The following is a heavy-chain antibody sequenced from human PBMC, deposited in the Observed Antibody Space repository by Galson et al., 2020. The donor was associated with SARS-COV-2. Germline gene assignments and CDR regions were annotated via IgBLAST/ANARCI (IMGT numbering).Heavy chain of an antibody. D-gene: IGHD5-18*01. Sequence: GESLKISCAASGFTFSSYGMHWVRQAPGKGLEWVAVISYDGSNKYYADSVKGRFTISRDNSKNTLYLQMNSLRAEDTAVYYCAKGGFGYSYGGYYFDYWGQGTLVTVSS. CDR1: GFTFSSYG. V-gene: IGHV3-30*18. CDR3: AKGGFGYSYGGYYFDY. J-gene: IGHJ4*02. CDR2: ISYDGSNK.